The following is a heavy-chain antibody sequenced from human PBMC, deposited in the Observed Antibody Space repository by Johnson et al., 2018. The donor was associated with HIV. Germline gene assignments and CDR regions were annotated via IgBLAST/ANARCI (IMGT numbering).Heavy chain of an antibody. Sequence: VQLLESGGGLVQPGGSLRFSCAVSGFTFSSYPMSWVRQAPEKGLEWVSAISGSGGSTYYADSVKGRFTISRDISKKTLYLQMTSLRAEDTAVYYCAVMTEIVVVPAATSDDAFDIWGQGTMVTVSS. J-gene: IGHJ3*02. D-gene: IGHD2-2*01. V-gene: IGHV3-23*01. CDR2: ISGSGGST. CDR3: AVMTEIVVVPAATSDDAFDI. CDR1: GFTFSSYP.